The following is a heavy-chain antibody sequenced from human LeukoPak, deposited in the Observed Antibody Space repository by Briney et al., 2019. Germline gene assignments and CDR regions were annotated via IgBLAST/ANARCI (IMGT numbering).Heavy chain of an antibody. D-gene: IGHD3-22*01. V-gene: IGHV4-39*01. CDR3: ARLYYDSRGYYWFDR. CDR1: GGSIISISFY. J-gene: IGHJ5*02. Sequence: PSETLSLPCTVSGGSIISISFYWGWIRQPPGKGLAWLGRIHHSGSTYAISSLKSRVTISVDKSKNQFSLKLSSVTAADTAVYYCARLYYDSRGYYWFDRWGQGTLVTVSS. CDR2: IHHSGST.